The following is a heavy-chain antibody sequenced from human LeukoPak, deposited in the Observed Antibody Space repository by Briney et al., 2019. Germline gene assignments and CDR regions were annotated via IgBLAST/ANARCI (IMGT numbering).Heavy chain of an antibody. CDR1: GYTFTSYG. CDR2: ISAYNGNT. CDR3: ARVDTAMVFDY. D-gene: IGHD5-18*01. Sequence: GASVKVSCKASGYTFTSYGISWVRQAPGQGLEWMGWISAYNGNTNYAQKLQGRVTMTTDTSTSTAYMELSSLRSEDTAVYYCARVDTAMVFDYWGQGTLVTVSS. V-gene: IGHV1-18*01. J-gene: IGHJ4*02.